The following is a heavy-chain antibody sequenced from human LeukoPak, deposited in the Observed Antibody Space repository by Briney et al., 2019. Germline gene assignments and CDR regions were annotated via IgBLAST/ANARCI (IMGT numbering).Heavy chain of an antibody. CDR2: IKQDGSEK. D-gene: IGHD1-7*01. Sequence: GGSLRLSCAASGFTFSSYWMSWVRQAPGKGLEWVANIKQDGSEKYHVDSVKGRFTISRDNAKNSLYLQMNSLRAEDTAVYYCARDRAYNWNYVYYYYYYMDVWGKGTTVTVSS. CDR1: GFTFSSYW. J-gene: IGHJ6*03. V-gene: IGHV3-7*01. CDR3: ARDRAYNWNYVYYYYYYMDV.